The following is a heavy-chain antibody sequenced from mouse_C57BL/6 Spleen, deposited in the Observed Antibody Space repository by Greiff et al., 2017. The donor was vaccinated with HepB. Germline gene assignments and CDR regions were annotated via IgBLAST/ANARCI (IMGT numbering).Heavy chain of an antibody. CDR2: IDPETGGT. CDR1: GYTFTDYE. Sequence: VQGVESGAERVRPGASVTRSGKASGYTFTDYEMHWVKQTPVHGLEWIGAIDPETGGTAYNQKFKGKAILTADKSSSTAYMELRSLTSEDSAVYYCTTTVVATDFDVWGTGTTVTVSS. D-gene: IGHD1-1*01. V-gene: IGHV1-15*01. CDR3: TTTVVATDFDV. J-gene: IGHJ1*03.